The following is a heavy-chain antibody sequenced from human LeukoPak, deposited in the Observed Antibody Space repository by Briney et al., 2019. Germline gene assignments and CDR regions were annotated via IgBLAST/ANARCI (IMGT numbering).Heavy chain of an antibody. D-gene: IGHD6-19*01. CDR1: GFTFNSYW. CDR3: ARDFEDPGAVAGSFDY. Sequence: PGGSLRLSCAASGFTFNSYWMHWVRQAPGKGLVWVSRINSDGSSTSYADSVKGRFTISRDNAKNTLYLQMNSLRAEDTAVYYCARDFEDPGAVAGSFDYWGQGTLVTVSS. J-gene: IGHJ4*02. V-gene: IGHV3-74*01. CDR2: INSDGSST.